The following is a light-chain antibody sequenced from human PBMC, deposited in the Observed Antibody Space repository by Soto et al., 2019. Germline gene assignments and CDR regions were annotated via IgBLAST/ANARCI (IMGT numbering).Light chain of an antibody. Sequence: DIVLTQPPDSLAVSLGERVTISCKSSQSVLYSPNNKNYLAWYQRKPGHPPKVLIYWASTRESGVPDRFSGGGSGTDFTLTLSSLQADAVAVYFCQQYYSIPLNFGGGTKVEIK. CDR2: WAS. J-gene: IGKJ4*01. CDR1: QSVLYSPNNKNY. V-gene: IGKV4-1*01. CDR3: QQYYSIPLN.